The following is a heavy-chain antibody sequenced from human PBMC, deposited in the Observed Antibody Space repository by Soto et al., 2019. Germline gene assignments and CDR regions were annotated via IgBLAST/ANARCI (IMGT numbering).Heavy chain of an antibody. J-gene: IGHJ4*02. D-gene: IGHD6-19*01. Sequence: QVQLVESGGGVVQPGRSLRLSCAASGFTFSSYGMHWVRQAPGKGLEWVAVISYDGSNKYYADSVKGRFTISRDNSKNTLYLQMNSLRPEDTAVYYCEASAVAGDDLFDHWGQGTLVTVSS. CDR3: EASAVAGDDLFDH. V-gene: IGHV3-30*03. CDR2: ISYDGSNK. CDR1: GFTFSSYG.